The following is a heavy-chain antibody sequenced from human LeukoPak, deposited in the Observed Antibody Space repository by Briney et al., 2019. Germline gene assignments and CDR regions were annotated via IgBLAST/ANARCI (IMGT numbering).Heavy chain of an antibody. V-gene: IGHV4-39*07. D-gene: IGHD3-3*01. CDR3: AGVQYYDFWSGYPSNWFDP. CDR2: IYYSGST. Sequence: SETLSLTCTVSGGSISSSSYYWGWIRQPPGKGLEWIGSIYYSGSTYYNPSLKSRVTISVDTSKNQFSLELSSVTAADTAVYYCAGVQYYDFWSGYPSNWFDPWGQGTLVTVSS. CDR1: GGSISSSSYY. J-gene: IGHJ5*02.